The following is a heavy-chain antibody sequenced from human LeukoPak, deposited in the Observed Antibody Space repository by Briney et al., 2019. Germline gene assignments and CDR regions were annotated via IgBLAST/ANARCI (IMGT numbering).Heavy chain of an antibody. D-gene: IGHD3-22*01. J-gene: IGHJ4*02. V-gene: IGHV3-66*02. CDR1: GFTVSNNY. CDR2: IYSGGST. CDR3: VKEPLWGGYYDY. Sequence: GGSLRLSCAASGFTVSNNYVSWVRQAPGKGLEWVSVIYSGGSTYYADSVKGRLTISRDNSKSTLYLQMSSLRAEDTAVYYCVKEPLWGGYYDYWGQGTLVTVSS.